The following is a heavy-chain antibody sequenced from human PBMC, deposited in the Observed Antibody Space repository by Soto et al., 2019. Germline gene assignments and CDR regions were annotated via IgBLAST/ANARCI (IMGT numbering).Heavy chain of an antibody. CDR3: AHRVPXXXXXDVGWFDP. CDR2: IYWDGDR. CDR1: GFSLTSSGVG. V-gene: IGHV2-5*02. J-gene: IGHJ5*02. D-gene: IGHD1-26*01. Sequence: QITLKESGPTLVEPTQTLTLTCSFSGFSLTSSGVGVGWLRQAPGKALECLGIIYWDGDRRYNPSLKERLTITKDTSKNQVVLTMTYMEPVDTATYYCAHRVPXXXXXDVGWFDPWGQGTLVTVS.